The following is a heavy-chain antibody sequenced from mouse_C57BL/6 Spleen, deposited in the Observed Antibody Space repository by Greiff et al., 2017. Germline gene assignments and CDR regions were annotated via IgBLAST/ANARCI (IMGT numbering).Heavy chain of an antibody. J-gene: IGHJ3*01. CDR3: AREGYEDYDASWFAY. CDR1: GFTFSDYG. V-gene: IGHV5-15*01. Sequence: EVNLVESGGGLVQPGGSLKLSCAASGFTFSDYGMAWVRQAPRKGPEWVAFISNLAYSIYYADTVTGRFTISRENAKNTLYLEMSSLRSEDTAMYYCAREGYEDYDASWFAYWGQGTLVTVSA. CDR2: ISNLAYSI. D-gene: IGHD2-4*01.